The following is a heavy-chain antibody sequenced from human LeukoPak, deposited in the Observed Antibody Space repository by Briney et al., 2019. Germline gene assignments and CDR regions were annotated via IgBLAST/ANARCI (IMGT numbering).Heavy chain of an antibody. D-gene: IGHD1-26*01. J-gene: IGHJ3*02. V-gene: IGHV4-4*07. CDR1: GGFISSYY. Sequence: PSETLSLTCTVSGGFISSYYWSWIRQPAGKGLEWIGRIYTSGSTNYNPSLKSRVTMSVDTSKNQFSLKLSSVTAADTAVYYCARDHEKWELRCPRDAFDIWGQGTIVTVSS. CDR2: IYTSGST. CDR3: ARDHEKWELRCPRDAFDI.